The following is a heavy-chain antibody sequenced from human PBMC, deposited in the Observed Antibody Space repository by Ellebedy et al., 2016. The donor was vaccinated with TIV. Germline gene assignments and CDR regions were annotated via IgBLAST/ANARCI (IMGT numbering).Heavy chain of an antibody. CDR2: IYPGDSDT. J-gene: IGHJ4*02. V-gene: IGHV5-51*01. CDR1: GYSFTSYW. Sequence: GESLKISXKGSGYSFTSYWIGWVRQMPGKGLEWMGIIYPGDSDTRYSPSFQGQVTISADKSISTAYLQWSSLKASDTAMYYCARVVPAAIVRIGGDFDYWGQGTLVTVSS. D-gene: IGHD2-2*01. CDR3: ARVVPAAIVRIGGDFDY.